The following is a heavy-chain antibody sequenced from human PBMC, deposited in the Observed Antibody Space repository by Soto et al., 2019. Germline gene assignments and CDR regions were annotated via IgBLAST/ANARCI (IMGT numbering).Heavy chain of an antibody. CDR3: ASGGRITIFGVVSNYYYGMDV. Sequence: SVKVSCKASGGTFSSYAISWVRQAPGQGLEWMGGIIPIFGTANYAQKFQGRVTITADESTSTAYMELSSLRSEDTAVYYCASGGRITIFGVVSNYYYGMDVWGQGTTVTVSS. CDR2: IIPIFGTA. CDR1: GGTFSSYA. J-gene: IGHJ6*02. D-gene: IGHD3-3*01. V-gene: IGHV1-69*13.